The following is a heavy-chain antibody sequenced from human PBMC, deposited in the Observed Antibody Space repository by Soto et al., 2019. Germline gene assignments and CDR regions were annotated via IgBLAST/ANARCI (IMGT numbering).Heavy chain of an antibody. V-gene: IGHV3-15*01. D-gene: IGHD1-1*01. CDR3: VEGWNDF. CDR2: IKSTKDGGAR. J-gene: IGHJ4*02. Sequence: EVQVVESGGDLVESGGSLRLSCVTSRFRFSSAWMSWVRQAPGKGLEWVARIKSTKDGGARDYAAPVNGRFSISRDDSKSTVYLQMNSLRVEDTALFYCVEGWNDFWGQGTLVTVSS. CDR1: RFRFSSAW.